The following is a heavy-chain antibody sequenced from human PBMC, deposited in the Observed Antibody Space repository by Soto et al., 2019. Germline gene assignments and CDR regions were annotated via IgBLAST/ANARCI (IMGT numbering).Heavy chain of an antibody. Sequence: PGWSLRLSCASSVFTFSAYAMSWVRQAPGKGLEWVSGISGSGGGTYYADSVKGRFTISRDNSKNTLYLQVNSLRAEDTAVYYCAKEQGNWNSPNYYSAMDVWGQGTTVTVSS. V-gene: IGHV3-23*01. J-gene: IGHJ6*02. CDR2: ISGSGGGT. CDR3: AKEQGNWNSPNYYSAMDV. D-gene: IGHD1-7*01. CDR1: VFTFSAYA.